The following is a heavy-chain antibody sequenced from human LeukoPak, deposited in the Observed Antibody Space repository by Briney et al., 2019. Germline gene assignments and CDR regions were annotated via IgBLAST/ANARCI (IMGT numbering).Heavy chain of an antibody. J-gene: IGHJ4*02. Sequence: ASETLSLTCAVYGGSFSGYYWSWIRQPPGKGLEWIGEINHSGSTNYNPSLKSRVTISVDTSKNQFSLKLSSVTAADTAGYYCARWEALTGMIIWSNMGFDYWGQGTLVTVSS. CDR1: GGSFSGYY. CDR3: ARWEALTGMIIWSNMGFDY. V-gene: IGHV4-34*01. CDR2: INHSGST. D-gene: IGHD3-16*01.